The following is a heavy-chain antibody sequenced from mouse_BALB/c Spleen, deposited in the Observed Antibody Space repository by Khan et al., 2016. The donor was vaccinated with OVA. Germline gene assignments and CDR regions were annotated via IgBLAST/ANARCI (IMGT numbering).Heavy chain of an antibody. CDR2: LYPGTGSI. J-gene: IGHJ3*01. D-gene: IGHD3-1*01. CDR3: ARGGYVNTYVFGY. Sequence: QVQLKESGAELVRPGASVKLSCKTSGYIFTSYWIHWVKQRSGQGLEWIARLYPGTGSIHYSEKFKGKVTLTADKSSSTAYMRLSSLTSEDSAVYFCARGGYVNTYVFGYWGQGTLVTVSA. V-gene: IGHV1-76*01. CDR1: GYIFTSYW.